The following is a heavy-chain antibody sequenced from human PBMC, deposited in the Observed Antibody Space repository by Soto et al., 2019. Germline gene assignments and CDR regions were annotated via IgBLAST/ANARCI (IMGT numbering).Heavy chain of an antibody. V-gene: IGHV3-33*01. CDR3: ARVGYSGNWPLLFNWFDP. J-gene: IGHJ5*02. CDR2: IWYDGSNK. CDR1: GFTFSSYG. D-gene: IGHD6-13*01. Sequence: QVQLVESGGGVVQPGRSLRLSCAASGFTFSSYGMHWVRQAPGKGLEWVAVIWYDGSNKYYADSVKGRFTISRDNSKNTLYLQMNILRAEDTAVYYCARVGYSGNWPLLFNWFDPWGQGTLVTVSS.